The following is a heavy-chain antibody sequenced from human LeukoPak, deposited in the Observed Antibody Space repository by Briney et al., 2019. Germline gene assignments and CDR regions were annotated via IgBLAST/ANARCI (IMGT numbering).Heavy chain of an antibody. CDR2: IYYSGST. J-gene: IGHJ6*02. CDR1: GGSISSYY. V-gene: IGHV4-59*01. Sequence: SETLSLTCTVSGGSISSYYWSWIRQPPGKGLEWIGYIYYSGSTNYNPSLKSRVTISVDTSKNQFSLKLSSVTAADTAVYYCARGGGRYYDSSGYYYVLDYYGMDVWGQGTTVTVSS. CDR3: ARGGGRYYDSSGYYYVLDYYGMDV. D-gene: IGHD3-22*01.